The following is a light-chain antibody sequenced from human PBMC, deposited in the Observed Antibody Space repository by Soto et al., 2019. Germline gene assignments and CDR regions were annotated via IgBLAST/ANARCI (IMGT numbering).Light chain of an antibody. CDR3: QQFNSYPYT. J-gene: IGKJ2*01. V-gene: IGKV1-9*01. CDR2: AAS. CDR1: QGISSY. Sequence: TQLTQSPSSLSASVGDRVTITCRASQGISSYLVWYQQKPGNAPKLLIYAASTLQTGVPSRFSGSGSGTYFTLTISSLQPEDFATYYCQQFNSYPYTFGKGTKLEIK.